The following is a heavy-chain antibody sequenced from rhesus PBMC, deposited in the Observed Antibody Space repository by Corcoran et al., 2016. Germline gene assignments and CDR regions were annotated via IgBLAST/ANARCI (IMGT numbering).Heavy chain of an antibody. CDR1: GAFISSSW. J-gene: IGHJ4*01. CDR3: ARDVSGYKAYSYDC. V-gene: IGHV4-80*01. Sequence: QVHLQESGPGLVKPSETLSPTGGVSGAFISSSWWNWLREPPGGGVEWSGGINGNRGSTNYNPSLKSRVTISRDASKNQLSLRLSTMTAAETAVYYCARDVSGYKAYSYDCWGQGVLVTVSS. D-gene: IGHD5-30*01. CDR2: INGNRGST.